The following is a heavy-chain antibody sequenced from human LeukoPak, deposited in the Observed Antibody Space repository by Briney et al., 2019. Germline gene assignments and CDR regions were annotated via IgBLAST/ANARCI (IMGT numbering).Heavy chain of an antibody. V-gene: IGHV3-23*01. CDR2: ISGSGGST. CDR3: ASARHGDYVWDY. D-gene: IGHD4-17*01. J-gene: IGHJ4*02. CDR1: GFIFSSYA. Sequence: GGSLRLSCAASGFIFSSYAMSWVRQAPGKGLEWVSAISGSGGSTYYADSVKGRFTISRDNSKNTLYLQMNSLRAEDTAVYYCASARHGDYVWDYWGQGTLVTVSS.